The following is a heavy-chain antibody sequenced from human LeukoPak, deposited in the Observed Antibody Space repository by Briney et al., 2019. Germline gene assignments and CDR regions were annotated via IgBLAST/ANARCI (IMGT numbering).Heavy chain of an antibody. CDR1: GFTFSSYG. J-gene: IGHJ4*02. CDR3: AKASNPYCSSTSCYVFDY. D-gene: IGHD2-2*01. CDR2: ISGSGGST. V-gene: IGHV3-23*01. Sequence: GGSLRLSCAASGFTFSSYGMSWVRQAPGKGLEWVSAISGSGGSTYYADSVKGRFTISRDNSKNTLYLQMNSLRAEDTAVCYCAKASNPYCSSTSCYVFDYWGQGTLVTVSS.